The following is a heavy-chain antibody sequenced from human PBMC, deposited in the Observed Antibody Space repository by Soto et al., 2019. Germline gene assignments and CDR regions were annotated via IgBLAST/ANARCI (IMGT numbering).Heavy chain of an antibody. Sequence: SETLSLTCTISGGSISGSYWGWIRQPPGRGLEWIGYVYYSGSTQYNPSLESRVTISADTSKNQFSLRVSSVTAADTAVYYCARDGDGRMTTNPYYYNGMDVWGPGTTVTVSS. CDR1: GGSISGSY. V-gene: IGHV4-59*01. D-gene: IGHD4-4*01. CDR2: VYYSGST. J-gene: IGHJ6*02. CDR3: ARDGDGRMTTNPYYYNGMDV.